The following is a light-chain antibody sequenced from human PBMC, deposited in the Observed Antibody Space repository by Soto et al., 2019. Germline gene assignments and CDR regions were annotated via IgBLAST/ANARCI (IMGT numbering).Light chain of an antibody. V-gene: IGLV2-8*01. CDR2: AVS. CDR3: SSYDRSNNFYV. CDR1: SSAIADYNY. Sequence: QSALTQPPSASGSPGQSVTITCTGTSSAIADYNYVSWYQHHPGKAPKLILYAVSERPSGVPDRFSGSKSGKTASLTVSGLQAEDEADYFCSSYDRSNNFYVFGTGTKLTDL. J-gene: IGLJ1*01.